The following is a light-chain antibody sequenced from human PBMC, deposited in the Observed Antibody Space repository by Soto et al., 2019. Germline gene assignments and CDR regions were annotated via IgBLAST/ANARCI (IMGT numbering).Light chain of an antibody. CDR1: SGDIGGYNY. Sequence: QSALTQPRSVSGSPGQSVTISCTGASGDIGGYNYVSWYQHHPGKAPKLIIFDVNKRPSGVPDRFSGSKSGNTASLTISGLQPEDEAYYYCCSYASSSLVFGGGTTLTVL. V-gene: IGLV2-11*01. CDR3: CSYASSSLV. J-gene: IGLJ2*01. CDR2: DVN.